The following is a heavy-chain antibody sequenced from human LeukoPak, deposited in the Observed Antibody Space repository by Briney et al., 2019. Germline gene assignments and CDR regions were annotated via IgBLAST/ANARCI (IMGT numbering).Heavy chain of an antibody. D-gene: IGHD5-24*01. V-gene: IGHV3-74*01. CDR3: VRASRTVYNTFDS. CDR1: KFTFSNHW. Sequence: GGSLRLSCAASKFTFSNHWMHWVRQAPRKGLEWVSRVSPDGSTTLYADSVRGRFTISRDNAKNTLYLQMNSLRAEDTAVYHCVRASRTVYNTFDSWGQGALVTVSS. CDR2: VSPDGSTT. J-gene: IGHJ4*02.